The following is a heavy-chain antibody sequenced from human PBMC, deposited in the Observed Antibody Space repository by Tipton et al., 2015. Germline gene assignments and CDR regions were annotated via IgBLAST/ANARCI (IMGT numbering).Heavy chain of an antibody. CDR1: SDSINKYY. CDR3: ASARGRHGGLFGS. CDR2: IQYSGGT. D-gene: IGHD4-23*01. J-gene: IGHJ4*02. Sequence: TLSLTCTVSSDSINKYYWSWIRQPPGKELQWIGYIQYSGGTNYNPSLESRVSMSVDTYKTQFSLEMRSVTATDTAVYYCASARGRHGGLFGSWGQGTLVTVSS. V-gene: IGHV4-59*01.